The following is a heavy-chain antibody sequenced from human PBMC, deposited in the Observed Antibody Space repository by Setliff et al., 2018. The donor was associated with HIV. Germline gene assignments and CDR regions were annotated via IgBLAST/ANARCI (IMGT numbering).Heavy chain of an antibody. CDR2: INTQTGSP. Sequence: ASVKVSCKASGYSFINYAMNWVRQAPGQGLEWMGWINTQTGSPTYAQAFTGRFVFSVDTSVTTAYLQISGLKADDTAVYYCARALYGEYGGDLNWLDPWGQGTLVTVPQ. CDR3: ARALYGEYGGDLNWLDP. J-gene: IGHJ5*02. D-gene: IGHD4-17*01. CDR1: GYSFINYA. V-gene: IGHV7-4-1*02.